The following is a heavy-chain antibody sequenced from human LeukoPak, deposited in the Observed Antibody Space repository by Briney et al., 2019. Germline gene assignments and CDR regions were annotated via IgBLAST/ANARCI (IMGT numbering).Heavy chain of an antibody. V-gene: IGHV3-21*01. J-gene: IGHJ4*02. CDR1: GFTFSSHS. D-gene: IGHD4-17*01. CDR3: ARARYGDYYYFDY. CDR2: ISSSSSYI. Sequence: GGSLRVSCAASGFTFSSHSMNCVRQAPGKGLEWVSSISSSSSYIYYADSVKGRFTISRDNAKNSLYLQMNSLRAEDTAVYYCARARYGDYYYFDYWGQGTLVTVSS.